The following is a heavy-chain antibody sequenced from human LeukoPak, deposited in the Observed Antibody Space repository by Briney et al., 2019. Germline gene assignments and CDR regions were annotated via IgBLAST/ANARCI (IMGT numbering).Heavy chain of an antibody. Sequence: SETLSLTCAVYGGSFSVYYWSWIRQPPGKGLEWIGEIHHGGSPSYNPSLKSRVTISLDTSKNQLSLELSSVTAVDTAVYYCASSNHFWSGYYLLDYWSQGTLVTVSS. CDR2: IHHGGSP. CDR3: ASSNHFWSGYYLLDY. V-gene: IGHV4-34*01. J-gene: IGHJ4*02. CDR1: GGSFSVYY. D-gene: IGHD3-3*02.